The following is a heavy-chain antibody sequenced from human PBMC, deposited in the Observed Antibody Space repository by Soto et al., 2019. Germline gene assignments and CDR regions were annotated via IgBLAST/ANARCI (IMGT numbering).Heavy chain of an antibody. CDR1: GFIFSSYS. V-gene: IGHV3-21*01. J-gene: IGHJ4*02. CDR2: ISSSSNYI. D-gene: IGHD2-21*02. Sequence: EVQLVESGGGLVKPGGSLRLSCAASGFIFSSYSMNWVSQAPGKGLEWVSSISSSSNYIYYADSVKGRFTISRDNAKKSLYLQMNSLRAEDTAVYYCARVGEYCGGDCYSAYWGQGTLVTVSS. CDR3: ARVGEYCGGDCYSAY.